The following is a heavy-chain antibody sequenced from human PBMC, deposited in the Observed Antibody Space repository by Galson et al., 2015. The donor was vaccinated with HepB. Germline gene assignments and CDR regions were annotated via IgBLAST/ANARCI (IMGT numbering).Heavy chain of an antibody. CDR3: AKKREAYYDRSGHYSYFDY. CDR2: ISWNSGSI. J-gene: IGHJ4*02. Sequence: SLRLSCAASGFTFDDYAMHWVRQAPGKGLEWVSGISWNSGSIGYVDSVKGRFTISRDNAKNSLYLQMNSLRAEDTAFYYCAKKREAYYDRSGHYSYFDYWGQGALVTVSS. CDR1: GFTFDDYA. D-gene: IGHD3-22*01. V-gene: IGHV3-9*01.